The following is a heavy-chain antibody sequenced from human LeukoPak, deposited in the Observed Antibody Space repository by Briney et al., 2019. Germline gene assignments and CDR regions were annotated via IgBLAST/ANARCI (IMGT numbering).Heavy chain of an antibody. CDR2: IHTSGTS. V-gene: IGHV4-4*07. CDR1: GGSISSYY. J-gene: IGHJ3*02. D-gene: IGHD3-10*01. Sequence: SETLSLTCTVSGGSISSYYWNWIRQPAGKGLEWIGRIHTSGTSNYNPSLKSRVSMSVDTFKNQFSMKLNYVTAADTAVYYCAKSNGYGLVGIWGQGTMVTVSS. CDR3: AKSNGYGLVGI.